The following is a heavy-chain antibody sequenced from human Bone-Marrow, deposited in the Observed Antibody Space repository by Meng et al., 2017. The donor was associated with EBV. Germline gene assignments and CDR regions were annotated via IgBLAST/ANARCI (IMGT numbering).Heavy chain of an antibody. CDR1: GGSIRSSNW. CDR3: AAGFRELVRSRDY. V-gene: IGHV4-4*02. CDR2: IFYGGST. D-gene: IGHD3-10*01. J-gene: IGHJ4*02. Sequence: QVQLQAPGPRLVTPSGTLSLTCVVSGGSIRSSNWWSWVRQPPGKGLEWIGEIFYGGSTNYNPSLESRVTISVDKSKNQFSLKLSSVTAADTAVYYCAAGFRELVRSRDYWGQGTLVTVSS.